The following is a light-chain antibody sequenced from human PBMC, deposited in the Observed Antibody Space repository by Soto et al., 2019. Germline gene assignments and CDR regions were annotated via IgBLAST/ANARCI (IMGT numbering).Light chain of an antibody. CDR3: QQFSSYPLT. V-gene: IGKV3-11*01. J-gene: IGKJ4*01. CDR2: GAS. CDR1: QSVSRY. Sequence: EIVLTQAPATLSLSPGERASLSCRASQSVSRYLAWYQQKPGQAPRLLIYGASNRATGIPDRFSGGGSGTDFTLTISRLEPEDFAVYYCQQFSSYPLTFGGGTKVDIK.